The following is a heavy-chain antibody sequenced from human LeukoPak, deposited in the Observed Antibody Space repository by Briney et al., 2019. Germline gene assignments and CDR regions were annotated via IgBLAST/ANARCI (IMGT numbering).Heavy chain of an antibody. CDR2: INSEGSTI. CDR3: ARISSDSISYYDH. CDR1: GITFSTYW. V-gene: IGHV3-74*01. J-gene: IGHJ4*01. Sequence: PGGSLRLSCAGSGITFSTYWMHWVRQAPGKGLVWVSRINSEGSTISYADSVKGRFTISRDNAKNTLFLQMNSLRAEDTAVYYCARISSDSISYYDHWGQGTLVPVSS. D-gene: IGHD3-22*01.